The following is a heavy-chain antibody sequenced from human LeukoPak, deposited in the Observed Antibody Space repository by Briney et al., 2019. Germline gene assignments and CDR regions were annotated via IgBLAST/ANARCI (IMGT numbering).Heavy chain of an antibody. V-gene: IGHV6-1*01. D-gene: IGHD1-7*01. CDR3: ARDRGPITGTRAPYYYYGMDV. CDR2: TYYRSKLYN. CDR1: GDSVSSNSAA. J-gene: IGHJ6*02. Sequence: SQTLSLTCAISGDSVSSNSAAWNWIRQSPSRGLEWLGRTYYRSKLYNDYAVSVKSRITINPDTSKNQFSLQLNSVTPEDTAVYYCARDRGPITGTRAPYYYYGMDVWGQGTTVTVSS.